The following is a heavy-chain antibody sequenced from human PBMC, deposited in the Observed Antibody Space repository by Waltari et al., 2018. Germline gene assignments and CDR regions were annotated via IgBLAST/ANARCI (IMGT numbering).Heavy chain of an antibody. Sequence: QVQLVQSGAEVKKPGSSVKVSCTASGVTFSSYAISWVRQAPGQGPEWMGRIIPILGIANYAQKFQGRVTITADKSTSTAYMELSSLRSEDTAVYYCARGRLSTYYFDYWGQGTLVTVSS. CDR3: ARGRLSTYYFDY. J-gene: IGHJ4*02. CDR2: IIPILGIA. V-gene: IGHV1-69*04. CDR1: GVTFSSYA.